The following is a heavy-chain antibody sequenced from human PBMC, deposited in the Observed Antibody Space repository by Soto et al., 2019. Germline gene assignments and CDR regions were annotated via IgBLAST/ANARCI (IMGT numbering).Heavy chain of an antibody. V-gene: IGHV4-31*03. CDR1: GGSISSGGYY. J-gene: IGHJ6*02. Sequence: PSETLSLTCTVSGGSISSGGYYWSWIRQHPGKGLEWIGYIYYSGSTYYNPSLKSRVTISVDTSKNQFSLKLSSVTAADTAVYYCARGQRVRGVILVDGMDVWGQGTTVTVSS. D-gene: IGHD3-10*01. CDR2: IYYSGST. CDR3: ARGQRVRGVILVDGMDV.